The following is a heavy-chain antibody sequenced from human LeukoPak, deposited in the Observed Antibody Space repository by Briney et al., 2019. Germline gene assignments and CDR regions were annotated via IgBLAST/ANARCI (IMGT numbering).Heavy chain of an antibody. J-gene: IGHJ3*02. Sequence: AASVKVSCKASGGTFSSYAISWVRQAPGQGLEWMGRIIPILGIANYAQKFQGRVTITANKSTSTDYMELSSLRSEDTAVYYCARPRSSGYYDDAFDIWAKGQWSPSLQ. CDR2: IIPILGIA. D-gene: IGHD3-22*01. V-gene: IGHV1-69*04. CDR3: ARPRSSGYYDDAFDI. CDR1: GGTFSSYA.